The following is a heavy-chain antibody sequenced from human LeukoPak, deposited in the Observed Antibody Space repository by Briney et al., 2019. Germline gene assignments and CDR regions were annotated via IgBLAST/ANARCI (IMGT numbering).Heavy chain of an antibody. CDR3: ARGGGRYSVDY. D-gene: IGHD1-26*01. V-gene: IGHV1-2*02. Sequence: ASVNVSCKASGYTFIDYYMHWVRQAPGQGRAWIGWISPNSGGTKYVQKFQGRVTMTRDTSITTVYMELSGLSFDDTAVYYCARGGGRYSVDYWGQGTLVIVSS. J-gene: IGHJ4*02. CDR1: GYTFIDYY. CDR2: ISPNSGGT.